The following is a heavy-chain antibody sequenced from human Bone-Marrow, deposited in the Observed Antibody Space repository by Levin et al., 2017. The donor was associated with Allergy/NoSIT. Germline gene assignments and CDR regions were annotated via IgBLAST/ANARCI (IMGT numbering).Heavy chain of an antibody. J-gene: IGHJ4*02. Sequence: SETLSLTCTVSGASISPYYWSWIRQPPGKGLEWMGYIYYNGRTNYSPSLKSRVSISLDTSKPQFSLNLWSVTAVDTAVYYCARSRYGDYVDYWGQGTHVTVSS. CDR3: ARSRYGDYVDY. CDR2: IYYNGRT. V-gene: IGHV4-59*01. D-gene: IGHD2-2*01. CDR1: GASISPYY.